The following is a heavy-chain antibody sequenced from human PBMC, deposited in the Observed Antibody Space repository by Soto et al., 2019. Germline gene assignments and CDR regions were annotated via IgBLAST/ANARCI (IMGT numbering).Heavy chain of an antibody. D-gene: IGHD6-13*01. J-gene: IGHJ4*02. CDR1: GFIFSDSI. Sequence: EVRLVESGGALVQPGGTLKLSCAASGFIFSDSIRNWVRQASGKGLEWVGRIKSKADNYATAYSASVNGRFTISRDDSKNMAYLQVNSLKAEDTALYYCSRLAFSTSWYGFGYWGQGTLVTVSS. V-gene: IGHV3-73*02. CDR2: IKSKADNYAT. CDR3: SRLAFSTSWYGFGY.